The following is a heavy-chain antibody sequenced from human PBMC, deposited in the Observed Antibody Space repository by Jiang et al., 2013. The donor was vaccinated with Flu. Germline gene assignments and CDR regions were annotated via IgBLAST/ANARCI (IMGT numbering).Heavy chain of an antibody. CDR3: AKLTNYFDSSGNFHY. CDR2: ISGNGDGT. D-gene: IGHD3-22*01. J-gene: IGHJ4*02. CDR1: GFTFSSYA. Sequence: LSCAASGFTFSSYAMSWVRQGPGKGLEWVSGISGNGDGTYYADSVKGRFTISRDNSKNTLFLQMNTLRGDDTAVYFCAKLTNYFDSSGNFHYWGQGTLVTVSS. V-gene: IGHV3-23*01.